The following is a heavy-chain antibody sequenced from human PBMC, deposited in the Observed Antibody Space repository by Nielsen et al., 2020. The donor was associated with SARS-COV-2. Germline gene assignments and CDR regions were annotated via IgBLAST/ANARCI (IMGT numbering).Heavy chain of an antibody. CDR2: IKQDGSEK. CDR3: AKGPFYTYYYDSSGYPPSGP. V-gene: IGHV3-7*01. J-gene: IGHJ5*02. D-gene: IGHD3-22*01. Sequence: WIRQPPGKGLEWVANIKQDGSEKYYADSVKGRFTISRDNSKNTLYLQMNSLRAEDTAVYYCAKGPFYTYYYDSSGYPPSGPWGQGTLVIVSS.